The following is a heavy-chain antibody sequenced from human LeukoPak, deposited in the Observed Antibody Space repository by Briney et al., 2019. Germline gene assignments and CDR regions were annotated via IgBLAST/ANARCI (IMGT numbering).Heavy chain of an antibody. Sequence: GGSLRLSCAASGFTVSSNYMSWVRQAPGKGLEWVSVIYSGGSTYYADSVKGRFTISRDNSKNTLYLQMNSLRAEDTAVYYCAKNLGIRITMIVVVDWGQGTLVTVSS. CDR2: IYSGGST. J-gene: IGHJ4*02. CDR3: AKNLGIRITMIVVVD. CDR1: GFTVSSNY. V-gene: IGHV3-53*01. D-gene: IGHD3-22*01.